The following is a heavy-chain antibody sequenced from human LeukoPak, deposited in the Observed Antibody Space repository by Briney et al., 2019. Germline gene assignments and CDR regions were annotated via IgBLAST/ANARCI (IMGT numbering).Heavy chain of an antibody. CDR2: IWYDGSNK. J-gene: IGHJ3*02. CDR1: GFTFSSYG. D-gene: IGHD6-13*01. V-gene: IGHV3-33*01. Sequence: GGSLRLSCAASGFTFSSYGMHWVRQAPGKGLEWVAVIWYDGSNKYYADSVKGRFTISRDNSKNTLYLQMNSLRAEDTAVYYCARIAAARAFDIWGQGTMVTVSS. CDR3: ARIAAARAFDI.